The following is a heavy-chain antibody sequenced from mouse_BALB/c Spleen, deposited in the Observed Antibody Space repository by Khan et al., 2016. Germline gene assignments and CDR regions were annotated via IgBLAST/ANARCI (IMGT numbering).Heavy chain of an antibody. CDR2: IDPYNGGT. Sequence: EVQLQESGPELGKPGASVKISCKASGYSFTGYNMYWVKQSHRKSLEWIGYIDPYNGGTSYNQKSKGKATLTVDKSSSTAYMHLNSLTSEDSAIYYCARNYRDAMAYWGQGTSVTVSS. CDR1: GYSFTGYN. J-gene: IGHJ4*01. CDR3: ARNYRDAMAY. D-gene: IGHD2-12*01. V-gene: IGHV1S135*01.